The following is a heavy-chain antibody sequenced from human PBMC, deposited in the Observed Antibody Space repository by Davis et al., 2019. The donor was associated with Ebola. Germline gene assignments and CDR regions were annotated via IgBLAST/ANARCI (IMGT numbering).Heavy chain of an antibody. J-gene: IGHJ6*02. V-gene: IGHV1-3*01. CDR2: INAGNGNT. CDR3: ARDRLLWFGELDYYYYGMDV. CDR1: GYTFTSYA. Sequence: ASVKVSCKASGYTFTSYAMHWVRQAPGQRLEWMGWINAGNGNTKYSQKFQGRVTITRDTSASTAYMELSSLRSEDTAVYYCARDRLLWFGELDYYYYGMDVWGQGTTVTVSS. D-gene: IGHD3-10*01.